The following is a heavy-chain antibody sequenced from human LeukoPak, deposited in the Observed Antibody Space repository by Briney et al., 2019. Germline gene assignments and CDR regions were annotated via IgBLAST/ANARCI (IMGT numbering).Heavy chain of an antibody. J-gene: IGHJ4*01. CDR1: GGSISSGSYY. D-gene: IGHD1-14*01. V-gene: IGHV4-61*09. CDR3: VTAPNQDFFDY. CDR2: IYKSGST. Sequence: SETLSLTCTVSGGSISSGSYYWSWIRQPAGKGLEWMANIYKSGSTNYNPSLKSRPTISTDTSKNQFSFKLNFVTAADTALYYCVTAPNQDFFDYWGRGALVTVSS.